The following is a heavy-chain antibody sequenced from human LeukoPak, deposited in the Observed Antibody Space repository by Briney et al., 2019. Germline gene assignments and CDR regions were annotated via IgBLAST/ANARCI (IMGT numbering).Heavy chain of an antibody. V-gene: IGHV1-69*01. CDR1: GGTFSSYA. Sequence: SVKVSCKASGGTFSSYAISWVRQAPGQGLEWMGGIIPISGTANYAQKFQGRVTITADESTSTAYMELSSLRSEDTAVYYCARDEGPRGITMVRGVIDYYYYGMDVWGQGTTVTVSS. D-gene: IGHD3-10*01. J-gene: IGHJ6*02. CDR3: ARDEGPRGITMVRGVIDYYYYGMDV. CDR2: IIPISGTA.